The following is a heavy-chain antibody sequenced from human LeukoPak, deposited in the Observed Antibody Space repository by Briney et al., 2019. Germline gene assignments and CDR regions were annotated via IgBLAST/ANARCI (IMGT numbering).Heavy chain of an antibody. CDR2: IYYSVST. CDR3: ARGGVVWFGELLQVDY. J-gene: IGHJ4*02. D-gene: IGHD3-10*01. V-gene: IGHV4-59*08. Sequence: PSETLSLTCTVSGGAISSYYWSWIRQPPGKGLEWIGYIYYSVSTNNNPSLKSRVTISVDTSKNQLSLKLSSVTAADTAVYYCARGGVVWFGELLQVDYWGQGTLATVSS. CDR1: GGAISSYY.